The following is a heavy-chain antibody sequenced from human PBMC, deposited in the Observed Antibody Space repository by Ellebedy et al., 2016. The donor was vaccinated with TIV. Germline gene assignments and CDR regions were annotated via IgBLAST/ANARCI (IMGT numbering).Heavy chain of an antibody. CDR1: GCSISSSSSY. CDR2: IYYTRTT. J-gene: IGHJ6*02. CDR3: VRGVREVYYDGMDV. D-gene: IGHD3-10*01. V-gene: IGHV4-39*01. Sequence: MPSETLSLTCTVSGCSISSSSSYWGWNRLPPGQGPEWVGTIYYTRTTYYNPSLASRVTMSVDTSRNQFFLRLTSVTATETAVYYCVRGVREVYYDGMDVWGQGTTVTVSS.